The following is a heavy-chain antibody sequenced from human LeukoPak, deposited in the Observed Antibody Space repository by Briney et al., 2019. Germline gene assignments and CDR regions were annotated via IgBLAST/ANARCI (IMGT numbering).Heavy chain of an antibody. CDR1: GVSIGSSNFY. J-gene: IGHJ4*02. V-gene: IGHV4-39*01. Sequence: SETLSLTCTVSGVSIGSSNFYWDWIRQPPGTGLEWIGNIYYSGTTYYNPSLKSRVTISLDTSKNQFSLKLNSVTAADTAVYYCARQTPRRGILTGYYRGGIDYWGQGTLVTVSS. CDR2: IYYSGTT. CDR3: ARQTPRRGILTGYYRGGIDY. D-gene: IGHD3-9*01.